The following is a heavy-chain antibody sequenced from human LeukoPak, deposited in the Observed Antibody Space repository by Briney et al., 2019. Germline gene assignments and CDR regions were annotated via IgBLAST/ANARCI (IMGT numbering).Heavy chain of an antibody. D-gene: IGHD6-13*01. J-gene: IGHJ4*02. Sequence: PGGSLRLSCAASGFTFSSYAMTWVRQAPGKGLEWVSGISAGAGTYYADSVTGRFTVSRDNSKNILYLQMNSLRAEDTAVYYCAKEPRYSSSWYGDYWDQGTLVTVSS. V-gene: IGHV3-23*01. CDR1: GFTFSSYA. CDR2: ISAGAGT. CDR3: AKEPRYSSSWYGDY.